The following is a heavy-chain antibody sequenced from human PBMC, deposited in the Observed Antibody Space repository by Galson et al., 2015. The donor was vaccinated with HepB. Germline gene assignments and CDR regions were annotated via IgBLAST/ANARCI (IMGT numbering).Heavy chain of an antibody. CDR2: IDPSDSYT. CDR1: GYSFTSYW. J-gene: IGHJ3*02. Sequence: QSGAEVKKPGESLKISCKGSGYSFTSYWISWVRQMPGKGLEWMGRIDPSDSYTNYSPSFQGHVTISADKSISTAYLQWSSLKASDTAMYYCARHIAVAGTRGAFDIWGQGTTVTVSS. D-gene: IGHD6-19*01. V-gene: IGHV5-10-1*01. CDR3: ARHIAVAGTRGAFDI.